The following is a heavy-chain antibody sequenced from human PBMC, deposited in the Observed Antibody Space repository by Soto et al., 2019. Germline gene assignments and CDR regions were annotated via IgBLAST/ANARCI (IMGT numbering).Heavy chain of an antibody. V-gene: IGHV3-30*03. J-gene: IGHJ4*02. Sequence: QVQLVESGGGVVQPGRSLRLSCAASGFTVSTYGMHWVRQAPGKGLEWVAVISRDGGTKYYADSVKGRFTISRDNSRNTLFLEMNSLGGGDMAVYYCTGEVASGYWGQGTLVTVSS. D-gene: IGHD2-8*02. CDR1: GFTVSTYG. CDR3: TGEVASGY. CDR2: ISRDGGTK.